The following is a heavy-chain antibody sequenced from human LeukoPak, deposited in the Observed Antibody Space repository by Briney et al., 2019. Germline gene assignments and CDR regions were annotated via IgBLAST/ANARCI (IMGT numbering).Heavy chain of an antibody. CDR1: GYTFTCYY. CDR2: INPNSGGT. Sequence: ASVKVSCKASGYTFTCYYMHWVRQAPGQGLEWMGRINPNSGGTNYAQKFQGWVTMTRDTSISTAYMELSRLRSDDTAVYYCARGGVLSGSYPPFHYWGQGTLVTVSS. CDR3: ARGGVLSGSYPPFHY. D-gene: IGHD1-26*01. J-gene: IGHJ4*02. V-gene: IGHV1-2*04.